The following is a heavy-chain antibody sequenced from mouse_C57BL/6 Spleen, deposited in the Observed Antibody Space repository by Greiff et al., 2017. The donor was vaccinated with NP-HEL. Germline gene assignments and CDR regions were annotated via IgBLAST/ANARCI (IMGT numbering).Heavy chain of an antibody. D-gene: IGHD1-1*02. CDR2: ISDGGSYT. Sequence: EVKLEESGGGLVKPGGSLKLSCAASGFTFSSYAMSWVRQTPEKRLEWVATISDGGSYTYYPDNVKGRFTISRDNAKNNLYLQMSHLKSEDTAMYYCARDRWMDYWGQGTTLTVSS. CDR1: GFTFSSYA. CDR3: ARDRWMDY. J-gene: IGHJ2*01. V-gene: IGHV5-4*01.